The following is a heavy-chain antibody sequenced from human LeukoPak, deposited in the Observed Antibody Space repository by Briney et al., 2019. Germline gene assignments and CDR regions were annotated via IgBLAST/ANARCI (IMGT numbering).Heavy chain of an antibody. CDR1: GFTFSSYA. J-gene: IGHJ4*02. V-gene: IGHV3-30-3*01. D-gene: IGHD6-19*01. Sequence: PGRSLRLSCAASGFTFSSYAMHWVRQAPGKGLEWVAVISYDGSNKYYADSVKGRFTISRDNSKNTLYLQMNSLRAEDTAVYYCARDLTQWLVQGGFDYWGQGTLVTVSS. CDR3: ARDLTQWLVQGGFDY. CDR2: ISYDGSNK.